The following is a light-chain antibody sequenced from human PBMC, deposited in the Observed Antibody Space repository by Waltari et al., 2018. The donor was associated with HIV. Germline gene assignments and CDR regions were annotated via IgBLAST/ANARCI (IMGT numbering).Light chain of an antibody. Sequence: DIQMTQSPSSLSASVGDRVTITCRASQGIDNYLAWYQQKPGKVPKLLIYAASTLQSGVPSRCSGSGSGTAFTLTISSLQPEDVATYYCQRYNSAQWTFGHGTKVEIK. CDR3: QRYNSAQWT. V-gene: IGKV1-27*01. CDR2: AAS. J-gene: IGKJ1*01. CDR1: QGIDNY.